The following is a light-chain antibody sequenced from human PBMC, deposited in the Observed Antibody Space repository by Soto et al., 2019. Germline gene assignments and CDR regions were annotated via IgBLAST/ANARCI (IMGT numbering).Light chain of an antibody. V-gene: IGKV1-5*01. J-gene: IGKJ1*01. Sequence: EIQMTQSPSTLSACVGDRVTITCRASQSISSWLAWYQQKPGKAPKLLIYDASSLESGVPSRFSGSGSGTEFTLTISSLQPDDFATYYCQQYNSYSWTFGQGTKVDIK. CDR2: DAS. CDR1: QSISSW. CDR3: QQYNSYSWT.